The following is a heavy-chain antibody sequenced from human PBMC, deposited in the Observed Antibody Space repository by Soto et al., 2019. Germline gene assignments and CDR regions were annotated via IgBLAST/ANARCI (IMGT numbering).Heavy chain of an antibody. D-gene: IGHD6-13*01. Sequence: GGSLRLSCVASGFTVSSNYMSWVRQAPGKGLEWVAVIWYDGSNKYYADSVKGRFTISRDNSKNTLYLQMNSLRAEDTAVYYCARDMQLDYYYGMDVWGQGTMVTVSS. CDR1: GFTVSSNY. J-gene: IGHJ6*02. CDR3: ARDMQLDYYYGMDV. V-gene: IGHV3-33*08. CDR2: IWYDGSNK.